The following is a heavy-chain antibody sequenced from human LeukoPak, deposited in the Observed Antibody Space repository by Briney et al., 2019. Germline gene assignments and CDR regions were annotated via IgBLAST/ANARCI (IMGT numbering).Heavy chain of an antibody. D-gene: IGHD3-22*01. CDR2: IRYDGSNK. Sequence: GGSLRLSCAASGFTFSSYAMHWVRQAPGKGLEWVAFIRYDGSNKYYADSVKGRFTISRDNAKNSLYLQMNSLRAEDTAVYYCAREGSTYYYDSAEFDYWGQGTLVTVSS. J-gene: IGHJ4*02. CDR3: AREGSTYYYDSAEFDY. CDR1: GFTFSSYA. V-gene: IGHV3-30*02.